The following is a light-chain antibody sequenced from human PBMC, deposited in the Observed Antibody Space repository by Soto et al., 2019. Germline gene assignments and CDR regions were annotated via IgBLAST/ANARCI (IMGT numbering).Light chain of an antibody. CDR2: GAS. CDR3: QQYYKWPLT. V-gene: IGKV3-15*01. J-gene: IGKJ4*01. CDR1: QSVTTN. Sequence: TLMTQSPATLSVSPGETATLSCRASQSVTTNLGWYQQKPGQAPRLLIYGASTRATGIPARFSGSGSGTEFTLTISSLQSEDFAVYYCQQYYKWPLTFGGGTKVEI.